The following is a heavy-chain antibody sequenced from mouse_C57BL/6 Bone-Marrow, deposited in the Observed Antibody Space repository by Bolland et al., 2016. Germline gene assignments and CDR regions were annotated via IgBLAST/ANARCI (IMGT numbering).Heavy chain of an antibody. J-gene: IGHJ4*01. V-gene: IGHV1-87*01. CDR3: SEDSAVYYCAWNAMDY. Sequence: AIYPGNGDTSYNQKFKGKATLTADKSSSTAYMQLSSLTSEDSAVYYCAWNAMDYWGQGT.